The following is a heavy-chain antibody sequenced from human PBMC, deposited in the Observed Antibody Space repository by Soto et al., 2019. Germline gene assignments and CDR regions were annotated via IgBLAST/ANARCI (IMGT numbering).Heavy chain of an antibody. J-gene: IGHJ4*02. D-gene: IGHD5-18*01. Sequence: SETLSLTGAVSVGSICSYYWSWIRQPPGKGLEWIGYIYYSGSTNYNPSLKSRVTISVDTSKNQFSLKLSSVTAADTAVYYCARGLQLWLYYFDYWGQGTLVTVSS. CDR1: VGSICSYY. CDR2: IYYSGST. CDR3: ARGLQLWLYYFDY. V-gene: IGHV4-59*01.